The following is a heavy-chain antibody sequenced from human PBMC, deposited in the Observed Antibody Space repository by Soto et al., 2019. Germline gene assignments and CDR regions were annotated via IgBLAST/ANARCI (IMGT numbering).Heavy chain of an antibody. CDR3: ARGGRYSSSWYRHYYYGMDV. D-gene: IGHD6-13*01. CDR2: INPNSGGT. CDR1: GYTFTGYY. V-gene: IGHV1-2*04. Sequence: ASVKVSCKASGYTFTGYYMHWVRQAPGQGLEWMGWINPNSGGTNYAQKFQGWVTMTRDTSISTAYMELSRLRSDDTAVYYCARGGRYSSSWYRHYYYGMDVWGQGTTVTVSS. J-gene: IGHJ6*02.